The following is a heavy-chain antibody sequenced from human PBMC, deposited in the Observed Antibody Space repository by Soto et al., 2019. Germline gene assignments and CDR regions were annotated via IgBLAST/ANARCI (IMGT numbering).Heavy chain of an antibody. D-gene: IGHD5-12*01. V-gene: IGHV4-59*01. CDR2: IYYSGST. J-gene: IGHJ6*02. Sequence: PSETLSLTCTVSGDSIRSYYWTWNRQPPGKGLELIGYIYYSGSTRYNPSLKSRVTISVDMSKNQFSLKLSSVIAADTAVYYCARAYGGFDNGLDVWGQGTAVTVSS. CDR3: ARAYGGFDNGLDV. CDR1: GDSIRSYY.